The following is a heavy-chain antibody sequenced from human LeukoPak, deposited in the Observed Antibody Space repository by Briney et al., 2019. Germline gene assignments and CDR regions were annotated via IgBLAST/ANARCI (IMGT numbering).Heavy chain of an antibody. CDR2: INHSGST. V-gene: IGHV4-39*07. J-gene: IGHJ6*03. CDR3: ARRLGIAAAGNLGYYYYMDV. Sequence: PSETLSLTCTVSGGSISSSSYYWGWIRQPPGKGLEWIGEINHSGSTNYNPSLKSRVTISVDTSKNQFSLKLSSVTAADTAVYYCARRLGIAAAGNLGYYYYMDVWGKGTTVTISS. CDR1: GGSISSSSYY. D-gene: IGHD6-13*01.